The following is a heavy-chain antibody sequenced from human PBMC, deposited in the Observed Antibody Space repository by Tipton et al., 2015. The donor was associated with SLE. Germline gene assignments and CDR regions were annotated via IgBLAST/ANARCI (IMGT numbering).Heavy chain of an antibody. Sequence: SLRLSCAASGFTFSNYGMSWVRQAPGKGLEWVSAISGSGGSTYYADSVKGRFTISRDNSKNTLYLQMNSLRAEDTAVYYCAKDRYCSGGTCFASYFDHWGQGNLVTVSS. CDR3: AKDRYCSGGTCFASYFDH. J-gene: IGHJ4*02. V-gene: IGHV3-23*01. CDR2: ISGSGGST. CDR1: GFTFSNYG. D-gene: IGHD2-15*01.